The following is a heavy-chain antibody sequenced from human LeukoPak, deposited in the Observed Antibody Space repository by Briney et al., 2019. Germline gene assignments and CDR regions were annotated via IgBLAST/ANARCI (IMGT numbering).Heavy chain of an antibody. CDR2: ISGSGGST. CDR3: AKVTSSTDGDYGLLFDY. CDR1: GFAFSSYA. J-gene: IGHJ4*02. D-gene: IGHD4-17*01. V-gene: IGHV3-23*01. Sequence: GSLRLSCAASGFAFSSYAMSWVRQAPGKGLEWVSAISGSGGSTYYADSVKGRFTISRDNSKNTLYLQMNSLRAEDTAVYYCAKVTSSTDGDYGLLFDYWGQGTLDTVSS.